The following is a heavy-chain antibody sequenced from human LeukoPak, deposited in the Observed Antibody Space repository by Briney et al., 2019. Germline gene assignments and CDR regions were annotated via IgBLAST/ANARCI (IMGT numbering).Heavy chain of an antibody. CDR1: EFSVGSNY. CDR2: IYSGGST. J-gene: IGHJ4*02. V-gene: IGHV3-53*01. Sequence: PGGSLRLSCAASEFSVGSNYMTWVRQAPGKGLEWVSLIYSGGSTYYADSVKGRFTISRDNAKNTLYLQMNSLRAEDTAVYYCAKDLRYSGSLRAMDYWGQGTLVTVSS. D-gene: IGHD1-26*01. CDR3: AKDLRYSGSLRAMDY.